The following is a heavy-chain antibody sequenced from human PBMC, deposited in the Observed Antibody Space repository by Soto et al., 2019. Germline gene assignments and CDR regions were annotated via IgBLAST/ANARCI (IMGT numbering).Heavy chain of an antibody. Sequence: GGSLRLSCAATGITFSTYVMHWVRQVPGKGLEWVATIWYHGINKYYSDSVKGRFTISRDNSKNTLFLQMNSLGPEDTAVYYCARGLVYDSSGYYFDYWGQGTLGTVSS. J-gene: IGHJ4*02. CDR1: GITFSTYV. CDR3: ARGLVYDSSGYYFDY. D-gene: IGHD3-22*01. CDR2: IWYHGINK. V-gene: IGHV3-33*01.